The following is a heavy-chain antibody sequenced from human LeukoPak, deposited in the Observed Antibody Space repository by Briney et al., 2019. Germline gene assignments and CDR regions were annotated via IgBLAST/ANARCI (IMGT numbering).Heavy chain of an antibody. CDR3: AKGVTAKGGAFDI. J-gene: IGHJ3*02. CDR1: GFTFINAW. CDR2: ISGSGGST. Sequence: GGSLRLSCAASGFTFINAWMAWVRQAPGKGLEWVSAISGSGGSTYYADSVKGRFTISRDNSKNTLYLQMNSLRAEDTAVYYCAKGVTAKGGAFDIWGQGTMVTVSS. V-gene: IGHV3-23*01. D-gene: IGHD2-15*01.